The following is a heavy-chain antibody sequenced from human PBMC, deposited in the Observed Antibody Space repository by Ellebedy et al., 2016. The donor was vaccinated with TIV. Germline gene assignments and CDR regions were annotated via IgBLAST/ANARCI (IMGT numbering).Heavy chain of an antibody. V-gene: IGHV3-66*01. CDR1: GFTVSSNH. D-gene: IGHD3/OR15-3a*01. CDR2: MYSGGST. J-gene: IGHJ5*02. Sequence: PGGSLGLSCAASGFTVSSNHMGWVRQAPGKGLEWVSVMYSGGSTHYADSVKGRLTISGDYSKNTVYLQMSSLRAEDTAFYYCARDQWGLGWWFDPWGQGTLVTVSS. CDR3: ARDQWGLGWWFDP.